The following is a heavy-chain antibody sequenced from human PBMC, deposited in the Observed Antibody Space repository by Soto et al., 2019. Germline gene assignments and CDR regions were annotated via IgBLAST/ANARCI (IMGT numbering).Heavy chain of an antibody. CDR2: ISYDGNDK. D-gene: IGHD3-10*01. J-gene: IGHJ4*02. CDR3: AKDSGRGSADYYFDY. Sequence: PGGSLRLSCAASGFTFSTYGMHWVRQAPGKGLERVAVISYDGNDKYHADSVKGRFTISRDNSKNTLYLQMDGLRAEDTALYYCAKDSGRGSADYYFDYWGQGTLVTVS. V-gene: IGHV3-30*18. CDR1: GFTFSTYG.